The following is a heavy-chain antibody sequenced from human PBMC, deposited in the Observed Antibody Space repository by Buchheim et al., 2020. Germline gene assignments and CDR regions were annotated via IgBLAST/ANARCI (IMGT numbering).Heavy chain of an antibody. CDR1: GYTFTSYY. CDR2: INPIVGST. Sequence: QVQLVQSGAEVKKPGASVKVSCEASGYTFTSYYMHWVRQAPGQGLEWMGIINPIVGSTSYAQKFQGRATMTRDTSTSTVYIELSSLRSEDTAVYYCARDRGELHPYDAFDIWGQGT. J-gene: IGHJ3*02. V-gene: IGHV1-46*01. D-gene: IGHD1-26*01. CDR3: ARDRGELHPYDAFDI.